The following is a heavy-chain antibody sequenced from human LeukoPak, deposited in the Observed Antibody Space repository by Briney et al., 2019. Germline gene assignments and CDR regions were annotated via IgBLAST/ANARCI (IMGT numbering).Heavy chain of an antibody. CDR1: GFTFGSYW. Sequence: TGGSLRLFCAASGFTFGSYWMHWVRQAPGKGLVWVSRINSDGSSITYADSVKGRFTISRDNAKNTLYLQMNSLRVEDTAVYYCAREGRVSGYDFDCWGQETLVTVSS. V-gene: IGHV3-74*03. CDR3: AREGRVSGYDFDC. D-gene: IGHD5-12*01. J-gene: IGHJ4*02. CDR2: INSDGSSI.